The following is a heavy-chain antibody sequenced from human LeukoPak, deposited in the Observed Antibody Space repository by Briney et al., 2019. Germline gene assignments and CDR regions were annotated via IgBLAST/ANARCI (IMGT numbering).Heavy chain of an antibody. D-gene: IGHD3-3*01. Sequence: SETLSLTCTVSGGSISSYYWSWIRQPPGKGLGWIGYIYYSGSTNYNPSLKSRVTISVDTSKNQFSLKLSSVTAADTAVYYCARDRPVDYDFWSGYYDYWGQGTLVTVSS. CDR1: GGSISSYY. CDR2: IYYSGST. J-gene: IGHJ4*02. V-gene: IGHV4-59*01. CDR3: ARDRPVDYDFWSGYYDY.